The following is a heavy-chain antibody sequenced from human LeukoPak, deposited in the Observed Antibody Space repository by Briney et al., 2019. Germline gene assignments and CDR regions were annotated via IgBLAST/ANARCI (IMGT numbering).Heavy chain of an antibody. CDR2: IYYSGNT. J-gene: IGHJ4*02. Sequence: SETLSLTCTVSGGSISSSSYYWGWIRQPPGKGLEWFGNIYYSGNTYYNPSLKSRVTISIDTSTNQFSLKLSSVTAADTAVYYCAREGVNRLYDLLTGYYYYFDYWGQGTLVTVSS. D-gene: IGHD3-9*01. V-gene: IGHV4-39*07. CDR1: GGSISSSSYY. CDR3: AREGVNRLYDLLTGYYYYFDY.